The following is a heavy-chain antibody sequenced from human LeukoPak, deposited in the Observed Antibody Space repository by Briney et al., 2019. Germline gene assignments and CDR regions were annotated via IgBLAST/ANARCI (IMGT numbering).Heavy chain of an antibody. V-gene: IGHV1-69*13. J-gene: IGHJ6*04. D-gene: IGHD3-9*01. CDR1: GGTFSSYA. Sequence: SVKVSCKASGGTFSSYAISWVRQAPGQGLEWMGGIIPIFGTANYAQKFQGRVTITADESTSTAYMELSSLRSEDTAVYYCARPVLRYFDWPKGMSYYYYGMDVWGKGTTVTVSS. CDR2: IIPIFGTA. CDR3: ARPVLRYFDWPKGMSYYYYGMDV.